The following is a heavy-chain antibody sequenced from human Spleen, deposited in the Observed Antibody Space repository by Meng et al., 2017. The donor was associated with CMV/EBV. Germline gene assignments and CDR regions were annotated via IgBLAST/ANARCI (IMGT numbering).Heavy chain of an antibody. V-gene: IGHV1-46*01. J-gene: IGHJ3*02. CDR2: INPSGGST. CDR1: GYTFTSYY. D-gene: IGHD5-18*01. CDR3: ARGEVAGYSYGSLSGAFDI. Sequence: ASVKVSCKASGYTFTSYYMHWVRQAPGQGLEWMGIINPSGGSTSYAQKFQGRVTMTRDTSTSTVYMELSSLRSEDTAVYYCARGEVAGYSYGSLSGAFDIWGQGTMVPSPQ.